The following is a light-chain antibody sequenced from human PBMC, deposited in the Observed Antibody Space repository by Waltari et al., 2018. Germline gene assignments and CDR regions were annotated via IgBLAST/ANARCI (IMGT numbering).Light chain of an antibody. V-gene: IGKV1-33*01. J-gene: IGKJ3*01. CDR3: QQYDNFPFT. Sequence: DIQMTQSPSSLSASVGDRVTITCRASQGINNYLSWYQQKPGKAPKRLIYYASSLESGVPSRISGSGAGTDYNLTISSLQPEDIATYYCQQYDNFPFTFGPGTKLDIK. CDR1: QGINNY. CDR2: YAS.